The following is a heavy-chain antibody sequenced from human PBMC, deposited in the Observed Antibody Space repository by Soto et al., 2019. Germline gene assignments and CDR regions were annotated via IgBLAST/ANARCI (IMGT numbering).Heavy chain of an antibody. J-gene: IGHJ4*02. CDR1: GFTFSSYA. Sequence: PVGSLRLSCAASGFTFSSYAMSWVRQAPGKGLEWVSAISGSGGSTYYADSVKGRFTISRDNSKNTLYLQMNSLRAEDTAVYYCAKGTISSSWYFDYWGQGTLVTVPS. D-gene: IGHD6-13*01. V-gene: IGHV3-23*01. CDR3: AKGTISSSWYFDY. CDR2: ISGSGGST.